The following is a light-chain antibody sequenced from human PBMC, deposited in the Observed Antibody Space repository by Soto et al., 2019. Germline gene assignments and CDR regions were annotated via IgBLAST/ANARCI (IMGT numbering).Light chain of an antibody. V-gene: IGKV3-11*01. J-gene: IGKJ5*01. CDR2: DAS. Sequence: EIVLTQSPATLSLSPGERATLSCRASQSVSSYLAWYQQKPGQAPRLLSDDASNRATGIPARCRGSGSGTDCTLTISSLEPEDFAVYYCQQRSNWQIPFGQGTRLEIK. CDR1: QSVSSY. CDR3: QQRSNWQIP.